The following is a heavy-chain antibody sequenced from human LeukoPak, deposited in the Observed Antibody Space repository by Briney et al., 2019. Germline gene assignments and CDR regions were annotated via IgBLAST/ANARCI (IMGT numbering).Heavy chain of an antibody. CDR3: ARVQTANWETAVCDAFDR. CDR1: GLTFCLST. Sequence: GGSPRLSPAASGLTFCLSTVKCVSDARRKGREWVSSITRHSSLIYYADLPKGRFNISRDNAQNSLYLQMNSLRAEDTAVYHCARVQTANWETAVCDAFDRCGQGTMVTAYS. V-gene: IGHV3-21*01. J-gene: IGHJ3*02. CDR2: ITRHSSLI. D-gene: IGHD7-27*01.